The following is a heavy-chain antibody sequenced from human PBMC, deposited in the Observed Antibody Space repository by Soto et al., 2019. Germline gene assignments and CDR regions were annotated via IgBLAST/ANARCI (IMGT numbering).Heavy chain of an antibody. CDR2: ISAYNGNT. V-gene: IGHV1-18*01. CDR3: AREAVVVPAAIGSEGYNWFDP. Sequence: GASVKVSCKASGYTFTSYGISWVRQAPGQGLEWMGWISAYNGNTNYAQKLQGRVTMTTDTSTSTAYMELRSLRSDDTAVYYCAREAVVVPAAIGSEGYNWFDPWGQGTLVTVSS. D-gene: IGHD2-2*01. CDR1: GYTFTSYG. J-gene: IGHJ5*02.